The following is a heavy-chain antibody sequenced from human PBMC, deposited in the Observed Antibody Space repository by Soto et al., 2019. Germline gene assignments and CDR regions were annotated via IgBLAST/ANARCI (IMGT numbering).Heavy chain of an antibody. V-gene: IGHV4-30-4*01. D-gene: IGHD2-21*01. CDR1: GGSISSADSY. CDR2: IYYSGSP. J-gene: IGHJ6*02. Sequence: QVQLQESGPGLVKPSQTLSLTCTVSGGSISSADSYWSWIRQSPGKGLEWIGYIYYSGSPYYNPSLESRVTIAVAASENQFSLNLNSVTAADTAVYYCAREGAAYSSHYYGTDVWGQGTTVTVSS. CDR3: AREGAAYSSHYYGTDV.